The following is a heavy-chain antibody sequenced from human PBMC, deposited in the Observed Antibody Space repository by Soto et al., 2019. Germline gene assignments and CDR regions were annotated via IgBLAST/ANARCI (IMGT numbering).Heavy chain of an antibody. CDR3: ARGITMVRGVIPRPYFDY. D-gene: IGHD3-10*01. Sequence: SETLSLTCAIYGGSFSGYYWSWIRQPPGKGLEWIGEINHSGSTNYNPSLKSRVTISVDTSKNQFSLKLSSVTAADTAVYYCARGITMVRGVIPRPYFDYWGQGTLVTVSS. V-gene: IGHV4-34*01. CDR2: INHSGST. J-gene: IGHJ4*02. CDR1: GGSFSGYY.